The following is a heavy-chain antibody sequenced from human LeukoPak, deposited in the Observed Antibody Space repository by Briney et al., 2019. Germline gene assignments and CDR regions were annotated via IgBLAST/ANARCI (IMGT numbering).Heavy chain of an antibody. J-gene: IGHJ4*02. D-gene: IGHD3-16*01. V-gene: IGHV3-30*02. CDR1: GFTFSSYG. CDR3: AGELNY. Sequence: GGSLRLSCAASGFTFSSYGMHWVRQAPGKGLEWVAFIRYDGSNKYYADSVKGRFTISRDNSKNTVFLQMSSLRVEDTAVYYCAGELNYWGQGTLVTVSS. CDR2: IRYDGSNK.